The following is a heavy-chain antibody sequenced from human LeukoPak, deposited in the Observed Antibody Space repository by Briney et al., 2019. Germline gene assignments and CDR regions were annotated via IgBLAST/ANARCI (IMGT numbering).Heavy chain of an antibody. CDR2: ISSNNDYI. CDR3: AREAVAAAGTDY. CDR1: GFTFSSYS. Sequence: GGSLRLSCAASGFTFSSYSMNGVRQAPGKGLEWVSSISSNNDYIYYADSVKGRFTISRDNAKNSLFLQMNSLRAEDTAVYYCAREAVAAAGTDYWGQGTLVTVSS. V-gene: IGHV3-21*01. J-gene: IGHJ4*02. D-gene: IGHD6-13*01.